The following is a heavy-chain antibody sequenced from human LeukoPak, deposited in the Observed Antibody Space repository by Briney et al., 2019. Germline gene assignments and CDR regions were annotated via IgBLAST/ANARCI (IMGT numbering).Heavy chain of an antibody. Sequence: ALVKVSCKVSGYTLTELSMHWVRQAPGKGLEWMGGFDPEDGETIYAQKFQGRVTMTEDTSTDTAYMELSSLRSEDTAVYYCATGLLLWFGELYDYWGQGTLVIVSS. D-gene: IGHD3-10*01. CDR2: FDPEDGET. CDR1: GYTLTELS. CDR3: ATGLLLWFGELYDY. V-gene: IGHV1-24*01. J-gene: IGHJ4*02.